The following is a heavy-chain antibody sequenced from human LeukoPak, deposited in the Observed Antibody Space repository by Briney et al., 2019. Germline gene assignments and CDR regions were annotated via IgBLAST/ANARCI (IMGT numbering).Heavy chain of an antibody. CDR2: IYYSGST. CDR3: ARAEPSGGDSSGYYFGSYFDY. CDR1: GGSISSYY. Sequence: SETLSLTCTVSGGSISSYYWSWIRQPPGKGLEWIGYIYYSGSTNYNPSLKSRVTISVDTSKNQFSLRLSSVTAADTAVYYCARAEPSGGDSSGYYFGSYFDYWGQGTLVTVSS. D-gene: IGHD3-22*01. V-gene: IGHV4-59*01. J-gene: IGHJ4*02.